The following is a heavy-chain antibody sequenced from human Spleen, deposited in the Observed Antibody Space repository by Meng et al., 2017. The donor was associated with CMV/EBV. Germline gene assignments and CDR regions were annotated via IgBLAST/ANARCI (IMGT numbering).Heavy chain of an antibody. D-gene: IGHD3-22*01. CDR3: AKGRSGFHFDY. J-gene: IGHJ4*02. CDR2: ISSDGSNN. V-gene: IGHV3-30*04. Sequence: LSCAASGFTFSSYAMNWVRQAPGKGLEWVAVISSDGSNNYYADSVKGRFTISRDNSKDTLFLQMTSLRTEDTALYYCAKGRSGFHFDYWGQGTLVTVSS. CDR1: GFTFSSYA.